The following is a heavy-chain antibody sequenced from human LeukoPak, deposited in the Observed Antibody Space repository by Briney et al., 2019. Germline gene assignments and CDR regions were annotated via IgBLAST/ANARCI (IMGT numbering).Heavy chain of an antibody. D-gene: IGHD2-2*01. Sequence: QPGGSLRLSCAASGFTFSSYAMSWVRQAPGKGLEWVANIKEDGNEKYYVDSVKGRFTISRDNAKKSLYLQMNSLRAEDTAVYYCARDRSRFYYWGQGTPVTVSS. V-gene: IGHV3-7*01. J-gene: IGHJ4*02. CDR1: GFTFSSYA. CDR2: IKEDGNEK. CDR3: ARDRSRFYY.